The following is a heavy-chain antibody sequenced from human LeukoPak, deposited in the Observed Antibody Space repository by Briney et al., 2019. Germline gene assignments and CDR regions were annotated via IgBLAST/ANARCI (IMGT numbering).Heavy chain of an antibody. Sequence: GASVKVSCKASGYTFTSYYMHWVRQAPGQGLEWMGIINPSGGSTSYAQKLQGRVTMTTDTSTSTAYMELRSLRSDDTAVYYCATSAARDINLYYGSGRGAFDIWGQGTMVTVSS. J-gene: IGHJ3*02. V-gene: IGHV1-46*01. CDR1: GYTFTSYY. CDR3: ATSAARDINLYYGSGRGAFDI. D-gene: IGHD3-10*01. CDR2: INPSGGST.